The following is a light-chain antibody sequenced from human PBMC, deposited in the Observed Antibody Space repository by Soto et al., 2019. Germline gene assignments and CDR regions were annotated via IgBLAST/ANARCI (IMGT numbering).Light chain of an antibody. J-gene: IGKJ4*01. CDR2: GAS. CDR3: QQYNNWPLT. V-gene: IGKV3-15*01. Sequence: EIVMTQSPATLSVSPGERATLSCRAGQSVSSSLAWYHQKPGQGPRLLIYGASTRASGIPARFSGSGSGTEFTLTISSLQSEDFAVYYCQQYNNWPLTFGGGTKVEIK. CDR1: QSVSSS.